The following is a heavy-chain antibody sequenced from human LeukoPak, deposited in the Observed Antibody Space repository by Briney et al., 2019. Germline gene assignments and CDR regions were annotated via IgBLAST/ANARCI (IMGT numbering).Heavy chain of an antibody. D-gene: IGHD6-19*01. V-gene: IGHV3-21*01. Sequence: GGSLRLSCAASGFTFSSYSMNWVRQAPGKGLEWVSSISSSSSYIYYADSVKGRFTISRDNADDSLYLQMNSLRAEDTAVYYCARVWYSSGWYADYWGQGTLVTVSS. J-gene: IGHJ4*02. CDR2: ISSSSSYI. CDR3: ARVWYSSGWYADY. CDR1: GFTFSSYS.